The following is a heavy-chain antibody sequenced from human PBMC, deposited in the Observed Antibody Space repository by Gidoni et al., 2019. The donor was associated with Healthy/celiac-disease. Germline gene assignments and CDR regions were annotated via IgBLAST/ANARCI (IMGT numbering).Heavy chain of an antibody. D-gene: IGHD1-20*01. Sequence: QVQLVQSGAEVKKPGASVKVSCKASGYTFTSYYMHWVRQAPGQGLEWMGIINPSGGSTSYAQKFQGRVTMTRDTSTSTVYMELSSLRSEDTAVYYCARDLGNWNDVEGYYFDYWGQGTLVTVSS. J-gene: IGHJ4*02. CDR1: GYTFTSYY. V-gene: IGHV1-46*01. CDR3: ARDLGNWNDVEGYYFDY. CDR2: INPSGGST.